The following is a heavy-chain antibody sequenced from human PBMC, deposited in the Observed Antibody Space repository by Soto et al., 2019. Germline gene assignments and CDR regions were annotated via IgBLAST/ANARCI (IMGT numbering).Heavy chain of an antibody. J-gene: IGHJ6*03. CDR2: ISSSSSTI. Sequence: EVQLVESGGGLVQPGGSLRLSCAASGFTFSSYSMNWVRQAPGKGLEWVSYISSSSSTIYYADSVKGRFTISRDNAKNSLYLQMNSLRAEDTAVYYCASGRVTTVTTGYYYYYYMDVWGKGTTVTVSS. CDR1: GFTFSSYS. CDR3: ASGRVTTVTTGYYYYYYMDV. D-gene: IGHD4-17*01. V-gene: IGHV3-48*01.